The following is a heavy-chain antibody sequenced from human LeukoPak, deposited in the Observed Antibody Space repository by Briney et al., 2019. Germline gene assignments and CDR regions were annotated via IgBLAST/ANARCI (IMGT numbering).Heavy chain of an antibody. CDR3: ASLQSALDRYSTYYYYYYYMDV. CDR2: IIPIFGTA. Sequence: SVKVSCKASGGTFSSYAISWVRQAPGQGLEWMGGIIPIFGTANYAQKFQGRVTITADESTSTAYMELSSLRSEDTAVYYCASLQSALDRYSTYYYYYYYMDVWGKGTTVTVSS. V-gene: IGHV1-69*13. D-gene: IGHD2-21*02. J-gene: IGHJ6*03. CDR1: GGTFSSYA.